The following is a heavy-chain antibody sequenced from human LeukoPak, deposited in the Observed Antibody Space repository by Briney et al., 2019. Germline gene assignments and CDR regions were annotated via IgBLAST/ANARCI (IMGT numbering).Heavy chain of an antibody. CDR2: ISSSSSYI. J-gene: IGHJ4*02. Sequence: GGSLRLSCAASGFTFSSYVMHWVRQTPGKGLEWVSSISSSSSYIYYADSVKGRFTISRDNAKNSLYLQMNSLRAEDTAVYYCARDLEQQLADYWGQGTLVTVSS. V-gene: IGHV3-21*01. CDR1: GFTFSSYV. CDR3: ARDLEQQLADY. D-gene: IGHD6-13*01.